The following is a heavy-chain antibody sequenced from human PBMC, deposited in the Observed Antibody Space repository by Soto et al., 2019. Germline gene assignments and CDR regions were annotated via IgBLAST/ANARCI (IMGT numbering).Heavy chain of an antibody. D-gene: IGHD6-19*01. CDR3: ARPPLYSNGGYFDS. CDR2: TSNNGDRT. CDR1: GFTFTDHA. J-gene: IGHJ4*02. Sequence: GSLRLSCAVSGFTFTDHAMTWVRQAPGKGLEWVSTTSNNGDRTFYADSVKGRFTVSTDRTNNTLYLQMNSLRADDTAVYFCARPPLYSNGGYFDSWGQGTLVTVSS. V-gene: IGHV3-23*01.